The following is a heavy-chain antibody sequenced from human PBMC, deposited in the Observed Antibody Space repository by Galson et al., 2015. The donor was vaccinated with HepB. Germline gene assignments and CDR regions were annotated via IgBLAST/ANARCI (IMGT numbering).Heavy chain of an antibody. V-gene: IGHV3-49*04. CDR3: TRVGDDSTGNGFDY. Sequence: SLRLSCATSGFTFGHYAMTWVRQAPGKGLEWLGLIRSKAFGGTTDYAASVRGTFTISRDDSKGIAYLQMNSLKPEDTAVYLCTRVGDDSTGNGFDYWGQGTLVTVSS. J-gene: IGHJ4*02. CDR2: IRSKAFGGTT. CDR1: GFTFGHYA. D-gene: IGHD3-22*01.